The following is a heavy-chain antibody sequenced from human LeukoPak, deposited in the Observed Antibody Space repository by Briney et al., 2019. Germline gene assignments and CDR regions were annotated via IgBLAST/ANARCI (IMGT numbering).Heavy chain of an antibody. Sequence: GASVKVSCKASGYTFTSYYMHWVRQAPGQGLEWMGIINPSGGSTSYAQKFQGRVTMTRDTSTSTVYMELSSLRSEDTAVYYCARAGWEWELLAAFDIWGQGTMVTVSS. CDR2: INPSGGST. J-gene: IGHJ3*02. CDR3: ARAGWEWELLAAFDI. CDR1: GYTFTSYY. D-gene: IGHD1-26*01. V-gene: IGHV1-46*01.